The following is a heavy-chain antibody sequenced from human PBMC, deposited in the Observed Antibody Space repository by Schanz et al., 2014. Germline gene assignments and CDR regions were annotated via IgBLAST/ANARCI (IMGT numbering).Heavy chain of an antibody. CDR2: IKQDESER. CDR3: ARQRSYFYAMDV. Sequence: PLVEFGGGLVQPGGSLRLSCAASGFTFSTYCMSWVRQAPGKGLEWVANIKQDESERSYVDSVKGRFTISRDNAKNSLYLQMNSLRAEDTAVYYCARQRSYFYAMDVWGQGTTVTVSS. V-gene: IGHV3-7*03. CDR1: GFTFSTYC. J-gene: IGHJ6*02.